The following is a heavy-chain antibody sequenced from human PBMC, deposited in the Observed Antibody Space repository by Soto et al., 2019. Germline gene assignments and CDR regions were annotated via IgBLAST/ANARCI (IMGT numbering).Heavy chain of an antibody. Sequence: EVQLLESGGGLVQPGGSLRLSCAASGFTFDDYGMTWVRQAPGKGLEWVSTFGSRGCCPSYTDSVKGRFTISRDSSKNTLSLQMNSLRLEDTAVYYCAKYGSGRPYCDHWGQGSLVTVSS. CDR1: GFTFDDYG. J-gene: IGHJ4*02. V-gene: IGHV3-23*01. D-gene: IGHD2-15*01. CDR2: FGSRGCCP. CDR3: AKYGSGRPYCDH.